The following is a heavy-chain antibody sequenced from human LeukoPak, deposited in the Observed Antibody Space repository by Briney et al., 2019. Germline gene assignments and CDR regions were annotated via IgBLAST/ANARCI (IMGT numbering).Heavy chain of an antibody. V-gene: IGHV3-30-3*01. CDR2: ISYDGSNK. J-gene: IGHJ4*02. CDR1: GFTFSSYA. Sequence: PGGSLRLSCAASGFTFSSYAMHWVRQAPGKGLGWVAVISYDGSNKYYADSVKGRFTISRDNSKNTLYLQMNSLRGEDTAGYYCARDLGSYYYDSSGYYYGYWGQGTLVTVSS. D-gene: IGHD3-22*01. CDR3: ARDLGSYYYDSSGYYYGY.